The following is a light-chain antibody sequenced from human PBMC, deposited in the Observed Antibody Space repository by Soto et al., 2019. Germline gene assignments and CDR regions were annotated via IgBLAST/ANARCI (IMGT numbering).Light chain of an antibody. CDR1: QSVGTI. Sequence: EIVLTQSPATLSLSPGERATLSCRASQSVGTIFAWYQQKPGQAPRLLISDASNRSTVNPARFSGSGSGTDFTLPISSLEPEDFPVYYCEQCYNWPPWTFGQGTKVEIK. CDR3: EQCYNWPPWT. J-gene: IGKJ1*01. V-gene: IGKV3-11*01. CDR2: DAS.